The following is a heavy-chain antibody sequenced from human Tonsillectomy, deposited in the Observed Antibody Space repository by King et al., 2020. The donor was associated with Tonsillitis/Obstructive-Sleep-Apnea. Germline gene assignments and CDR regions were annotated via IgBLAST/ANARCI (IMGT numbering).Heavy chain of an antibody. D-gene: IGHD4-17*01. CDR3: AREALDYAYWYLDL. J-gene: IGHJ2*01. V-gene: IGHV4-61*01. CDR2: IYYSRST. Sequence: QLQESGPGLVKPSETLSLTCTVSGGSVSSGSYYWSWIRQPPGKGLEWIGYIYYSRSTNYNPSLKSRVTISVDTSKNQFSLKLSSVTAADTAVYYCAREALDYAYWYLDLWGRGTLVTVSS. CDR1: GGSVSSGSYY.